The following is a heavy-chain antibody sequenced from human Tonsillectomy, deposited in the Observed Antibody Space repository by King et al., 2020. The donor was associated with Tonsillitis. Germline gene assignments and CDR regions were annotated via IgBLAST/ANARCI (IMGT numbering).Heavy chain of an antibody. V-gene: IGHV4-30-4*01. Sequence: VQLQESGPGLVKPSQTLSLTFTVSGDSLSNGDHYWSWIRQPPGKGLEWVGYIFYSGSTYYNPSLKSRVTISVDTSKNQFSLRLASVTAADTAVYYCARAIPAHLSLSSWYHFDFWGQGTLVTVSS. J-gene: IGHJ4*02. CDR2: IFYSGST. CDR1: GDSLSNGDHY. D-gene: IGHD6-19*01. CDR3: ARAIPAHLSLSSWYHFDF.